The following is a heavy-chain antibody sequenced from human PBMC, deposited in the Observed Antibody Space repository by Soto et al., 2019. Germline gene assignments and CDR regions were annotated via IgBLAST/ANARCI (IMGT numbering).Heavy chain of an antibody. V-gene: IGHV4-59*01. CDR3: ASQYYYDSSGSQTFDY. D-gene: IGHD3-22*01. Sequence: SETLSLTCTVSGGSISSYYWSWIRQPPGKGLEWIGYIYYGGSTNYNPSLKSRVTLSVDTSKNQFSLKLSSVTAADTAVYYCASQYYYDSSGSQTFDYWGQGTQVTVSS. CDR2: IYYGGST. J-gene: IGHJ4*02. CDR1: GGSISSYY.